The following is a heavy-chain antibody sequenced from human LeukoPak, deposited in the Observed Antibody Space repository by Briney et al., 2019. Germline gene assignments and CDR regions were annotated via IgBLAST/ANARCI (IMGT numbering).Heavy chain of an antibody. Sequence: PGGSLRLSCAASGFTFGSYSVNWVRQAPGRGLEWVSSISSGSTYTDYAASVKGRFTISRDNAKKTLWLQMNSLRAEATAVYYSARDPLGNDYFDHWGQGILVTVSS. V-gene: IGHV3-21*01. CDR1: GFTFGSYS. CDR2: ISSGSTYT. D-gene: IGHD7-27*01. J-gene: IGHJ4*02. CDR3: ARDPLGNDYFDH.